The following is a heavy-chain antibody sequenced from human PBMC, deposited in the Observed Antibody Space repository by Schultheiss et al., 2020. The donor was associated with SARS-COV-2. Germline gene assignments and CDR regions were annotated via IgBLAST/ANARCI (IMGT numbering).Heavy chain of an antibody. Sequence: GESLKISCAASGFTFSSYSMNWVRQAPGKGLEWVSSISSSSSYTNYADSVKGRFTISRDNSKNTLYLQMNSLKTEDTAVYYCTTDWQYQLLSAWRIDYWGQGTLVTVSS. CDR3: TTDWQYQLLSAWRIDY. CDR2: ISSSSSYT. J-gene: IGHJ4*02. V-gene: IGHV3-21*03. CDR1: GFTFSSYS. D-gene: IGHD2-2*01.